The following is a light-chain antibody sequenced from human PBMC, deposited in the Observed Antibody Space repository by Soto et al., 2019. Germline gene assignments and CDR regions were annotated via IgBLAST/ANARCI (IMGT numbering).Light chain of an antibody. Sequence: DIHITHSPSSLSASVGDRVTITCRASQNINNYLNWYHQKPGKAPKLLIYAASSLQSGAPSRFSGSGSGTDFILTITGLQPEDFGTYYCQQGFSTLPITVGPGTKVDIK. CDR1: QNINNY. CDR3: QQGFSTLPIT. J-gene: IGKJ3*01. V-gene: IGKV1-39*01. CDR2: AAS.